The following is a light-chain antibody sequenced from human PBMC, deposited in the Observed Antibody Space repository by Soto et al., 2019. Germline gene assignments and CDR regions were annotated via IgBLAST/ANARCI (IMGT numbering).Light chain of an antibody. Sequence: EIVMTQSPATLSVSPGERATLSCRASQSVSSNLAWDQQKPGQAPRILIYGASTRATGIPARFSGSGSGTEFTLTISSLQSEDFAVYYCQQYNNWPRTFGQGTKVEIK. CDR3: QQYNNWPRT. V-gene: IGKV3-15*01. CDR1: QSVSSN. J-gene: IGKJ1*01. CDR2: GAS.